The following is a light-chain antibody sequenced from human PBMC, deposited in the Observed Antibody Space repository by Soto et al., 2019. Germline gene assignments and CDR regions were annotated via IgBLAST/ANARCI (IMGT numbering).Light chain of an antibody. J-gene: IGKJ1*01. V-gene: IGKV3-20*01. CDR2: AAS. Sequence: EIVMTQSPATLSVSPVERATLSCMASQSVRSNLAWYQQKPGQAPRLLIYAASTRHTGIPDRFNGSGSGTDFTLTISRLEPEDFAVYYCQQYGSSPGTFGQGTKVDNK. CDR3: QQYGSSPGT. CDR1: QSVRSN.